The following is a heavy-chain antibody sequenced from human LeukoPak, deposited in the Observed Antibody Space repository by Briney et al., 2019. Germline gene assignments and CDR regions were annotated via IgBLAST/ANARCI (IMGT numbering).Heavy chain of an antibody. CDR2: ISSSSSTI. Sequence: GGSLRLSCAASGFTFSSYSMNWVRQAPGKGPEWVSYISSSSSTIYYADSVKGRFTISRDNAKNSLYLQMNSLRAEDTAVYYCAREGYYDSSGYSPHNWFDPWGQGTLVTVSS. J-gene: IGHJ5*02. CDR1: GFTFSSYS. V-gene: IGHV3-48*04. D-gene: IGHD3-22*01. CDR3: AREGYYDSSGYSPHNWFDP.